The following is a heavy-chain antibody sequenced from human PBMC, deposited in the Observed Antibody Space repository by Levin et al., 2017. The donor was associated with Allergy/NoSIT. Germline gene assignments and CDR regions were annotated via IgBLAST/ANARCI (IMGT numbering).Heavy chain of an antibody. CDR2: IYSGGST. D-gene: IGHD3-10*01. Sequence: GGSLRLSCAASGFSVSSNYMSWVRQAPGKGLEWVSVIYSGGSTYYADSVKGRFTISRDNSKNTLYLQMNNLRTEDTAVYFCARDPGARGGRPFDYWGQGTLVTVSS. J-gene: IGHJ4*02. V-gene: IGHV3-66*02. CDR3: ARDPGARGGRPFDY. CDR1: GFSVSSNY.